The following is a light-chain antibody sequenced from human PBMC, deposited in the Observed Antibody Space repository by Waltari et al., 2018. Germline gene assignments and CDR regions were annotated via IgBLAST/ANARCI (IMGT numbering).Light chain of an antibody. CDR1: ALPKQH. J-gene: IGLJ2*01. Sequence: SYELTQPPSVSVSPGQTARITCSGDALPKQHAYWYQQKPGQAPVLVIYKDSARPSGSPERFSGSSSGTTVTLTISGVQAEDEADYYCQSADSSGTNVVFGGGTKLTVL. V-gene: IGLV3-25*03. CDR3: QSADSSGTNVV. CDR2: KDS.